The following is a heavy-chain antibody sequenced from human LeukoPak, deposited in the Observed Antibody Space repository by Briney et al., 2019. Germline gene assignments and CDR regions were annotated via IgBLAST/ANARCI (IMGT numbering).Heavy chain of an antibody. Sequence: GGSLRLSCAGSGFTFSNSWMGWVRQAPGKGLEWVAFIRYDGSNKYYADSVKGRFTISRDNSKNTLYLQMNSLRAEDTAVYYCAIQGYWGQGTLVTVSS. V-gene: IGHV3-30*02. CDR2: IRYDGSNK. CDR3: AIQGY. CDR1: GFTFSNSW. J-gene: IGHJ4*02.